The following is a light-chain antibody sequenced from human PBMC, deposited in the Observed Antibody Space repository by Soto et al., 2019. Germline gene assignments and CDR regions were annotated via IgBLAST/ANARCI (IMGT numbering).Light chain of an antibody. CDR1: QGISSY. J-gene: IGKJ3*01. CDR2: AAS. CDR3: QQLDSSPS. Sequence: DIPLTQSPSFLSASVGDRVTITCRASQGISSYLAWYQQKPGKAPKLLIYAASILQSGVPSRFSGSGSGAEFTLTISSLQPEDFATYYCQQLDSSPSFGPGTEVDIK. V-gene: IGKV1-9*01.